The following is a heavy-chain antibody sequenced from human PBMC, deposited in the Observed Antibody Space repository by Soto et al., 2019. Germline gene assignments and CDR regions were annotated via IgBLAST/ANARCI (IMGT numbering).Heavy chain of an antibody. Sequence: SETLSLTCTVSGASISSGGYYWSWIRQHPGKGLEWIGYIYYSGSTYYNPSLKSRVTISVDTSKNQFSLKLSSVTAADTAVYYCARRYSSSFDYWGQGTLVTVSS. CDR2: IYYSGST. CDR3: ARRYSSSFDY. J-gene: IGHJ4*02. CDR1: GASISSGGYY. V-gene: IGHV4-31*03. D-gene: IGHD6-13*01.